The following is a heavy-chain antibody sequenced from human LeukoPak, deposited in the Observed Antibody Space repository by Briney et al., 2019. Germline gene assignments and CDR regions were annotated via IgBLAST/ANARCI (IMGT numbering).Heavy chain of an antibody. CDR1: GFTFSSYA. D-gene: IGHD3-10*01. CDR2: ISGSGGST. CDR3: AKGGSGYYGSGSYYSF. J-gene: IGHJ4*02. V-gene: IGHV3-23*01. Sequence: PGGSLRLSCAAFGFTFSSYAMSWVRQAPGKGLEWVSAISGSGGSTYYADSVKGRFTISRDNSKNTLYLQMNSLRAEDTAVYYCAKGGSGYYGSGSYYSFWGQGTLVTVSS.